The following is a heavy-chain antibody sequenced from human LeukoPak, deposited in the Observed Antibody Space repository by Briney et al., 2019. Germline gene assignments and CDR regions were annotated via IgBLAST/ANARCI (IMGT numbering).Heavy chain of an antibody. Sequence: PSETLSLTCTVSGGSISSSSYYWGWIRQLPGKGLEWIGSIYYSGSTYYNPSLKSRVTISVDTSKNQFSLKLSSVTAADTAVYYCARGSKSYYYGMDVWGQGTTVTVSS. J-gene: IGHJ6*02. CDR3: ARGSKSYYYGMDV. V-gene: IGHV4-39*07. CDR2: IYYSGST. CDR1: GGSISSSSYY.